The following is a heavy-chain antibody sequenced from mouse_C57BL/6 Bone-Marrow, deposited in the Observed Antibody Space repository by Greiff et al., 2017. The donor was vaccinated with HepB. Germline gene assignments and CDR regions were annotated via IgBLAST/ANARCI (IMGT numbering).Heavy chain of an antibody. CDR1: GFTFSSYG. J-gene: IGHJ3*01. D-gene: IGHD1-1*01. CDR2: ISSGGSYT. V-gene: IGHV5-6*01. CDR3: ASPTVVGDAFAY. Sequence: EVKVVESGGDLVKPGGSLKLSCAASGFTFSSYGMSWVRQTPDKRLEWVATISSGGSYTYYPDSVKGRFTISRDNAKNTLYLEMSSLKSEDTAVYYCASPTVVGDAFAYWGQGTLVTVSA.